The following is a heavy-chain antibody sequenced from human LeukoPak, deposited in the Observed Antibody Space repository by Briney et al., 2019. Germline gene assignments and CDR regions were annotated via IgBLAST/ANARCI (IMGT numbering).Heavy chain of an antibody. D-gene: IGHD5-12*01. V-gene: IGHV3-9*01. CDR1: GFTFDDYA. CDR3: ARGVAHGFDY. J-gene: IGHJ4*02. CDR2: IGWNSGSI. Sequence: GRSLRLSCAASGFTFDDYAMHWVRQAPGKGLEWVSTIGWNSGSIGYADSVKGRFTISRDNAKNSLYLQMNSLRAEDTAVYYCARGVAHGFDYWGQGTLVTVSS.